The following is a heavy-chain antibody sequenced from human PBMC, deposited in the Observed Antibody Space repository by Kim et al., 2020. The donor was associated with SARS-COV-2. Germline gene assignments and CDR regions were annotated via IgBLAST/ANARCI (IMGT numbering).Heavy chain of an antibody. J-gene: IGHJ4*02. Sequence: ADSVKGRFTISRDNSKNTLYLQMNSLRAEDTAVYYCARGPQIRWGYYFDYWGQGTLVTVSS. CDR3: ARGPQIRWGYYFDY. V-gene: IGHV3-66*01. D-gene: IGHD4-17*01.